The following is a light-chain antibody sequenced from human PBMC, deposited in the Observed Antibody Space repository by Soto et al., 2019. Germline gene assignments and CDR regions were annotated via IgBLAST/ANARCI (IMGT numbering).Light chain of an antibody. CDR3: QQSDSTPFT. V-gene: IGKV1-39*01. Sequence: DIQMTQSPSSLSASVGDRVTITFRASQSISSYLNWYQQKPGKAPKLLIYAASSLQSGVPSRFSGSGSGTDFTLTISSLQPEDFATYYCQQSDSTPFTFGPGTKVDIK. CDR2: AAS. J-gene: IGKJ3*01. CDR1: QSISSY.